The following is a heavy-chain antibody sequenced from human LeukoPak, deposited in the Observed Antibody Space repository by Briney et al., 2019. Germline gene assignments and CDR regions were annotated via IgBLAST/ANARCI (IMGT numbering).Heavy chain of an antibody. D-gene: IGHD2-2*01. J-gene: IGHJ6*02. CDR2: ISGSGGST. V-gene: IGHV3-23*01. CDR3: AKSSTSYIYYYYGMDV. CDR1: GFTFSSYA. Sequence: SGGSLRLSCAASGFTFSSYAMSWVRQAPGKGLEWVSAISGSGGSTYYADSVKGRFTISRDNSKNTLYLQMNSLGAEDTAVYYCAKSSTSYIYYYYGMDVWGQGTTVTVSS.